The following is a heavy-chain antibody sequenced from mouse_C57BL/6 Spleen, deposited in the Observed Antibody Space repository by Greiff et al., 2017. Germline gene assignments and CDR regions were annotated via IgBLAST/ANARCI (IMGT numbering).Heavy chain of an antibody. CDR1: GYTFTDYN. Sequence: VQLQQSGPELVKPGASVKMSCKASGYTFTDYNMHWVKQSHGKSLEWIGYINPNNGGTSDNQKFKGKATLTVNKSSSTAYMELRSLTSEDSAVYYCARYDYFITTGYVDVWGTGTTVTVSS. CDR2: INPNNGGT. V-gene: IGHV1-22*01. J-gene: IGHJ1*03. D-gene: IGHD1-1*01. CDR3: ARYDYFITTGYVDV.